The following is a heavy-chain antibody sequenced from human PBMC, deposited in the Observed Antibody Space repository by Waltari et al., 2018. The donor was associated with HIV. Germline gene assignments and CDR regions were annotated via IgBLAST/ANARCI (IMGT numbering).Heavy chain of an antibody. J-gene: IGHJ4*02. CDR2: VNQGGNT. D-gene: IGHD2-2*01. V-gene: IGHV4-34*02. Sequence: QVQLQQWGAGLLKPSETLSLTCGINGGSLSPYYWTWVRQSPGKGLEWIGEVNQGGNTKYNPSLKSRVSISCDTSKDQFSRHLECVTAADTAVYYCARRRQVVSQPFDYWGQGSLVTVSS. CDR3: ARRRQVVSQPFDY. CDR1: GGSLSPYY.